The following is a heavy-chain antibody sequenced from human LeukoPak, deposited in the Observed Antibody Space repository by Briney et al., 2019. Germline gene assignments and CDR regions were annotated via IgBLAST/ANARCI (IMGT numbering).Heavy chain of an antibody. J-gene: IGHJ4*02. CDR2: ISSSSSYI. Sequence: GGSLRLSCAASGFTFISYSMNWVRQAPGKGLEWVSSISSSSSYIYYADSVKGRFTISRDNAKTSLYLQMNSLRAEDTAVYYCARDDILTGQPWNYWGQGTLVTVSS. V-gene: IGHV3-21*01. CDR1: GFTFISYS. CDR3: ARDDILTGQPWNY. D-gene: IGHD3-9*01.